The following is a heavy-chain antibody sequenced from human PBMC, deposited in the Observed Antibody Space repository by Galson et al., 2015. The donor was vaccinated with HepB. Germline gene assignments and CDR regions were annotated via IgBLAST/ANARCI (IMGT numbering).Heavy chain of an antibody. CDR3: ATPPGSRIAARVTDY. Sequence: VKVSCKVSGYTFTDYYMHWVQQAPGKGLEWMGLVDPEDGETIYAEKFQGRVTITADTSTDTAYMELSSLRSEDTAVYYCATPPGSRIAARVTDYWGQGTLVTVSS. V-gene: IGHV1-69-2*01. J-gene: IGHJ4*02. D-gene: IGHD6-6*01. CDR1: GYTFTDYY. CDR2: VDPEDGET.